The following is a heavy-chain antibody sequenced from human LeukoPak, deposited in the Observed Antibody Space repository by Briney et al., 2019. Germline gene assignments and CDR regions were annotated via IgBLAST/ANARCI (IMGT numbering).Heavy chain of an antibody. CDR3: ARDNGAGYYYYLDV. V-gene: IGHV3-53*01. CDR2: IYSGGST. CDR1: GFPFSSHA. J-gene: IGHJ6*03. Sequence: GGSLRLSCEVSGFPFSSHAMSWVRQAPGRGLEWVSVIYSGGSTYYADSVKGRFIISRDNLKNTVFLQVNSLRVEDTAVYYCARDNGAGYYYYLDVWGKGTTVTVSS. D-gene: IGHD6-19*01.